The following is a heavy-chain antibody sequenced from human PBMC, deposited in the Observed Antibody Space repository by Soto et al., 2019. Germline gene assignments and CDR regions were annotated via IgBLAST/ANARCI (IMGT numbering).Heavy chain of an antibody. J-gene: IGHJ4*02. D-gene: IGHD6-13*01. V-gene: IGHV1-69*13. Sequence: SVKVSCKASGGTFSSYAISWVRQAPGQGLEWMGGIIPIFGTANYAQKFQGRVTITADESTSTAYMQLSSLRSEDTAVYYCASGGGSSSRGYYFDYWGQGTLVTVSS. CDR1: GGTFSSYA. CDR2: IIPIFGTA. CDR3: ASGGGSSSRGYYFDY.